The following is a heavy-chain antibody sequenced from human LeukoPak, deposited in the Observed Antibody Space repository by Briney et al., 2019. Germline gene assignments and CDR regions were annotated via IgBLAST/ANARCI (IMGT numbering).Heavy chain of an antibody. J-gene: IGHJ4*02. CDR2: IWYDGSNK. V-gene: IGHV3-33*01. CDR3: ARAAMVRGVDYFDY. CDR1: GLTFSSYG. Sequence: GGSLRLSCAASGLTFSSYGMQWVRHAPGKGLEWVADIWYDGSNKYYADSVKGRFTISRDNSKNTLYLQMNSLRAEDTAVYYCARAAMVRGVDYFDYWGQGTLVTVSS. D-gene: IGHD3-10*01.